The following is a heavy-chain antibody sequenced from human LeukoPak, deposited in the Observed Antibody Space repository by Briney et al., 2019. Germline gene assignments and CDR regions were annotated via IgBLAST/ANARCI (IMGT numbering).Heavy chain of an antibody. Sequence: ASVKVSCKASGYTLTDYHMHWVRQAPGQGLEWMGRINPNSGGTNYAQKFQGRVTMTRDTSISTVYMELSRLRSDDTAVYYCARVGYYESSGYYEYWGQGTLVTVSS. J-gene: IGHJ4*02. CDR3: ARVGYYESSGYYEY. D-gene: IGHD3-22*01. CDR2: INPNSGGT. CDR1: GYTLTDYH. V-gene: IGHV1-2*06.